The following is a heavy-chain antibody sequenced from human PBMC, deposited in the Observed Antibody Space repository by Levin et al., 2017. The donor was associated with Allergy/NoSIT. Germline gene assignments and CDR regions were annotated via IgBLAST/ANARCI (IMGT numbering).Heavy chain of an antibody. J-gene: IGHJ6*02. D-gene: IGHD2-2*01. V-gene: IGHV3-15*01. Sequence: GGSLRLSCAASGFTFSNAWMSWVRQAPGKGLEWVGRIKSKTDGGTTDYAAPVKGRFTISRDDSKNTLYLQMNSLKTEDTAVYYCTTDSPPGLGYCSSTSCHRGYYGMDVWGQGTTVTVSS. CDR3: TTDSPPGLGYCSSTSCHRGYYGMDV. CDR2: IKSKTDGGTT. CDR1: GFTFSNAW.